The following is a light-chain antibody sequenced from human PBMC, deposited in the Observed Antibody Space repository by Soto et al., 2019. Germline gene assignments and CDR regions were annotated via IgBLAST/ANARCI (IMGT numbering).Light chain of an antibody. Sequence: DIQMTQSPSSLSASVGDRVTITCRASQSISSYLNWYQQKPGKAPQLLIYAASSLQSGVPSRFSGSASGTDFTLTISSLQPEDFATYYCQQSYSTLSTFGGGTKVEIK. V-gene: IGKV1-39*01. CDR2: AAS. J-gene: IGKJ4*01. CDR1: QSISSY. CDR3: QQSYSTLST.